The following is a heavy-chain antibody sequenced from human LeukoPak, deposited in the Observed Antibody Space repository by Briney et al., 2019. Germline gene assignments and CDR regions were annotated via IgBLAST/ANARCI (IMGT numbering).Heavy chain of an antibody. J-gene: IGHJ4*02. CDR3: AKDPNIVVVPAAITY. CDR2: ISGSGGST. D-gene: IGHD2-2*02. V-gene: IGHV3-23*01. Sequence: QAGGSLRLSCAASGFTFSSYAMSWVRQAPGKGLEWVSAISGSGGSTYYADSVKGRFTISRDNSKNTLYLQMNSLRAEDTAVYYCAKDPNIVVVPAAITYWGQGTLVTVSS. CDR1: GFTFSSYA.